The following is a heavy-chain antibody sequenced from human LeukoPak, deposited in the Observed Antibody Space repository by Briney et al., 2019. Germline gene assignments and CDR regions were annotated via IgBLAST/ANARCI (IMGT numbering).Heavy chain of an antibody. J-gene: IGHJ4*02. CDR2: IYTSGST. Sequence: SETLSLTCTVSGGSISGGSYYWSWIRQPAGKGLEWIGRIYTSGSTNYNPSLKSRVTISVDTSKNQFSLELSSVTAADTAVYYCAREKGYYYDSSGYHPIDYWGQGTLVTVSS. CDR1: GGSISGGSYY. D-gene: IGHD3-22*01. V-gene: IGHV4-61*02. CDR3: AREKGYYYDSSGYHPIDY.